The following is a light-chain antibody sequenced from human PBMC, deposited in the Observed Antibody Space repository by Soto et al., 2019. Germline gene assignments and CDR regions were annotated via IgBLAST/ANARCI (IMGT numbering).Light chain of an antibody. V-gene: IGKV3-15*01. CDR2: GAS. Sequence: EIVMTQSPATLSVSPGERATLSCRASQSFSSNLAWYQQKPGQAPRLLIYGASTRATGIPARFSGSGSGTEFTLTISILQSEDFAVYYCQQYNNWPLTFGGGTKVEIK. CDR1: QSFSSN. J-gene: IGKJ4*01. CDR3: QQYNNWPLT.